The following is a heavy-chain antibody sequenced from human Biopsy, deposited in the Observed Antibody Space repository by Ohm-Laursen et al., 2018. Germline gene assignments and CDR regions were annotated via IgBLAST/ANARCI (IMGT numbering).Heavy chain of an antibody. J-gene: IGHJ3*02. CDR2: VYYSGST. CDR3: GRREVVITHDAFDT. D-gene: IGHD3-22*01. Sequence: SETLSLTCSVSGASIKSFYWSWIRQSPGKGLEWIGDVYYSGSTNRNPSLKSRVTILVDTSKNQFSLKLNSVTAADTAVYYCGRREVVITHDAFDTWGQGTMVVVSS. V-gene: IGHV4-59*08. CDR1: GASIKSFY.